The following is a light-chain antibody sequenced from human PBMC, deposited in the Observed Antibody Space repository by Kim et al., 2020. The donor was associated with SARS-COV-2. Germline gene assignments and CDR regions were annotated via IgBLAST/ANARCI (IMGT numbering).Light chain of an antibody. CDR3: AAWDDSLSGRV. J-gene: IGLJ3*02. Sequence: GQRVTISCSGSSSNVGNNYVSWYQQLPGTAPKLLIYSNNQRPSGVPDRFSGSKSGTSASLAISGLRSEDEADYYCAAWDDSLSGRVFGGGTQLTVL. V-gene: IGLV1-47*02. CDR1: SSNVGNNY. CDR2: SNN.